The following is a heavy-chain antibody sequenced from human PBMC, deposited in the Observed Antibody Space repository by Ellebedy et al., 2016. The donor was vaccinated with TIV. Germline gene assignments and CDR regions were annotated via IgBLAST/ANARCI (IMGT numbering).Heavy chain of an antibody. J-gene: IGHJ3*01. V-gene: IGHV3-23*01. CDR3: ARVRLVTAPRASRAFDV. CDR2: ISGGGGST. CDR1: GFTFSSYA. Sequence: GGSLRLXCAASGFTFSSYAMSWVRQAPGKGLEWVSAISGGGGSTYYADSVKGRFTISRDNSKNTLYLQMNSLRAEDTAVYYCARVRLVTAPRASRAFDVWGQGTMVTVCS. D-gene: IGHD3-16*01.